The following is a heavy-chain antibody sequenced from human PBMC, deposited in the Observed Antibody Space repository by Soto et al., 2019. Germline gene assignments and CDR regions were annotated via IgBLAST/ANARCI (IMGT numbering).Heavy chain of an antibody. D-gene: IGHD1-26*01. CDR1: GYTFTSYD. Sequence: QVQLVQSGAEVKKPGASVKVSCKASGYTFTSYDINWVRQATGQGLEWMGWMKPHSGNTAYAQKFQGRVTMTRNTSISTAYMEMRSLGSEDTAVYYCAREREGSGFDPWGQGTLVTVSS. V-gene: IGHV1-8*01. J-gene: IGHJ5*02. CDR3: AREREGSGFDP. CDR2: MKPHSGNT.